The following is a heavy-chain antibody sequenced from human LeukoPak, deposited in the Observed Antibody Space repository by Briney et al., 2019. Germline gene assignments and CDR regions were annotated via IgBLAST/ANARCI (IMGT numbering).Heavy chain of an antibody. CDR3: ARDGYSYGLGWFDP. J-gene: IGHJ5*02. D-gene: IGHD5-18*01. CDR2: IYTSGST. V-gene: IGHV4-59*01. CDR1: GGSISSYY. Sequence: SETLSLTCTVSGGSISSYYWSWIRQPPGKGLEWIGYIYTSGSTNYNPSLKSRVTISVDTSKNQFSLKLTSVTAADTAVYFCARDGYSYGLGWFDPWGQGTLVTVSS.